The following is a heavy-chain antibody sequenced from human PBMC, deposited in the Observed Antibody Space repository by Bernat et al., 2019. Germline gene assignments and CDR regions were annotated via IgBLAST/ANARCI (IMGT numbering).Heavy chain of an antibody. CDR3: AKDTYAIFGVIAP. Sequence: QVQLVESGGGVVQPGRALRLSCAASGFTFSSYGMHWVRQAPGKGLEWVAVISYDGSNKYYADSVKGRFTISRDNSKNTLYLQMNSLRAEDTAVYYCAKDTYAIFGVIAPWGQGTLVTVSS. D-gene: IGHD3-3*01. V-gene: IGHV3-30*18. CDR2: ISYDGSNK. CDR1: GFTFSSYG. J-gene: IGHJ5*02.